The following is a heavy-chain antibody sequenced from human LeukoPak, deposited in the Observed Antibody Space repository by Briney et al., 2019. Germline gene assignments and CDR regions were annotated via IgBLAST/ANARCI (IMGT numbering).Heavy chain of an antibody. J-gene: IGHJ4*02. CDR1: GFTFSRYS. CDR3: ARDLGYSSGPNY. CDR2: ISWNSGSI. V-gene: IGHV3-20*04. Sequence: GGSLRLSCATSGFTFSRYSMSWVRQAPGKGLEWVSGISWNSGSIGYADSVKGRFTISRDNAKNSLYLQMNSLRAEDTAVYYCARDLGYSSGPNYWGQGTRVTVSS. D-gene: IGHD6-19*01.